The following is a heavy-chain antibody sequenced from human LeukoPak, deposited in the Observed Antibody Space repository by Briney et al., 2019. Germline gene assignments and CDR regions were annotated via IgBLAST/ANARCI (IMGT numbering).Heavy chain of an antibody. CDR1: GFTFSGYS. Sequence: GGSLRLSCAASGFTFSGYSMNWVRQAPGKGLEWVSSISSTSSYIYYADSVKGRFTISRDNAKNSLYLQMNSLRAEDTAVYYCASVSSGWLDYWGQGTLVTVSS. J-gene: IGHJ4*02. CDR3: ASVSSGWLDY. D-gene: IGHD6-19*01. V-gene: IGHV3-21*01. CDR2: ISSTSSYI.